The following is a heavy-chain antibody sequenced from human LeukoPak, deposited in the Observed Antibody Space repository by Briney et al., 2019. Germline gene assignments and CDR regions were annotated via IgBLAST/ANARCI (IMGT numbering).Heavy chain of an antibody. D-gene: IGHD6-13*01. V-gene: IGHV3-7*01. CDR2: IKQDGSEK. Sequence: PGGSLRLSCAASGFTFSSYSMNWVRQAPGKGLEWVANIKQDGSEKYYVDSVKGRFTISRDNAKNSLYLQMSSLRAEDTALYYCARGSTVAAGILDYWGQGTLVTVSS. CDR3: ARGSTVAAGILDY. J-gene: IGHJ4*02. CDR1: GFTFSSYS.